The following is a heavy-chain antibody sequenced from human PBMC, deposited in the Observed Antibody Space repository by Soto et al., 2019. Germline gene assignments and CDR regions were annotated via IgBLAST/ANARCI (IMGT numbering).Heavy chain of an antibody. J-gene: IGHJ5*02. D-gene: IGHD3-3*01. CDR1: GFMFSGYG. V-gene: IGHV3-30*18. CDR2: ISHDGSEK. Sequence: QVQLVESGGGVVQPGDSLRLSCAASGFMFSGYGMHWIRQAPGKGLEWVAVISHDGSEKYYGDSVKGRCTVSRDNSNNTLFLQIYRLRAEDTAVYYCAKLVGGVKAIGAPGDWLDPWGQGTLVTVSS. CDR3: AKLVGGVKAIGAPGDWLDP.